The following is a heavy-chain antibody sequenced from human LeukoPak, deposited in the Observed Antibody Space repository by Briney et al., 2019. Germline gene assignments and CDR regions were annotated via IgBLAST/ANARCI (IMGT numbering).Heavy chain of an antibody. CDR3: GSFSDGKDSDFDH. CDR1: GYSFTNYW. CDR2: IYPGNSRT. D-gene: IGHD4-23*01. Sequence: GESLKISCKGSGYSFTNYWIGCVRQMPGKGLEWMGIIYPGNSRTRYSPSFQGQVTISADKSISTAYLQWSPLKASDTAIYCCGSFSDGKDSDFDHWGQGTLVTVSS. V-gene: IGHV5-51*01. J-gene: IGHJ4*02.